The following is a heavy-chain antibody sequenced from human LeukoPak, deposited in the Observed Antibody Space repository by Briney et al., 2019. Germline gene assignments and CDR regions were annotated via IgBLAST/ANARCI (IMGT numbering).Heavy chain of an antibody. J-gene: IGHJ6*02. CDR1: GFTFSSYG. CDR2: INFNGGSI. V-gene: IGHV3-20*04. CDR3: ARGARLRYFDWSLDV. Sequence: GGSLRLSCAASGFTFSSYGMHWVRQAPGKGLEWVSGINFNGGSIGYADSVKGRFTISRDNAKNSLYLQMNSLRVEDTALYYCARGARLRYFDWSLDVWGQGTTVTVSS. D-gene: IGHD3-9*01.